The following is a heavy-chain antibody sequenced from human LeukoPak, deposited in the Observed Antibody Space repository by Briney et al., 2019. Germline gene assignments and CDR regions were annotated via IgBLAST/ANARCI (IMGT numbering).Heavy chain of an antibody. CDR2: IHNSGTT. V-gene: IGHV4-59*02. D-gene: IGHD6-19*01. CDR1: GGSVSSYY. CDR3: AKGPIAVAGTGAFDI. Sequence: PSETLSLTCTVSGGSVSSYYWSWIRQPPGKGLEWIGYIHNSGTTNYNPSLKSRVTISIDTSENQFSLTLSSVTAADTAVYYCAKGPIAVAGTGAFDIWGQGTVVTVSS. J-gene: IGHJ3*02.